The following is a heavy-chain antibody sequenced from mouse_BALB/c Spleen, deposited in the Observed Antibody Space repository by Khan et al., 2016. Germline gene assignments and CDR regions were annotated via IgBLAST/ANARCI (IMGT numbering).Heavy chain of an antibody. CDR1: GFAFSGYD. Sequence: EVELVESGGGLVKPGGSLKLSCAASGFAFSGYDMSWVRQTPEKRLEWVAYISSGGGSTYYPDTVKGRFTISRDNAKNTLYLQMSSLKSEDTAMYYCVRLLWFYYFDYWGQGTIVTVSS. V-gene: IGHV5-12-1*01. D-gene: IGHD2-2*01. CDR2: ISSGGGST. J-gene: IGHJ2*01. CDR3: VRLLWFYYFDY.